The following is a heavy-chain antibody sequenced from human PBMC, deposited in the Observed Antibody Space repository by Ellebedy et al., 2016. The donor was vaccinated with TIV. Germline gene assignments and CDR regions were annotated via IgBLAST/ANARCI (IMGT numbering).Heavy chain of an antibody. Sequence: GSLRLXXTVSGGSISSYYWSWIRQPPGKGLEWIGYIYYRGSTNYNPSLKSRVTISVDTSKNQFSLKLSSVTAADTAVYYCARVTGPKNNWGQGTLVTVSS. V-gene: IGHV4-59*01. J-gene: IGHJ4*02. CDR3: ARVTGPKNN. CDR2: IYYRGST. CDR1: GGSISSYY.